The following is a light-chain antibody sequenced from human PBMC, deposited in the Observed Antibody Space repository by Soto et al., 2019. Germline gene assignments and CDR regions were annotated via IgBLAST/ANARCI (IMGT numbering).Light chain of an antibody. CDR3: QQYKSLGT. V-gene: IGKV1-5*01. J-gene: IGKJ1*01. CDR1: QSISSW. Sequence: DIQMTQSPSTLSASVGGRVTITCRASQSISSWLAWYQQKPGKAPKLLIYDASSLESGVPSRFSGRGFGTELTLPISVLQPEDFRTYYCQQYKSLGTFGQGPRV. CDR2: DAS.